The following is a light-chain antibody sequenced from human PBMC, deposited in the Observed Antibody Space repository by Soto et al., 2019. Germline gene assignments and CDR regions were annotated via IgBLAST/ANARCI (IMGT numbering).Light chain of an antibody. Sequence: QLVLTQSPSASASLGDSVKLTCTLSSGHSNYAIAWHQQQPEKGPRYLMKVNGDGSHFRGDGIPDRFSGSSSGAERYLTISSLQSDDEADYYCQTWGTGNWVFGGGTKLTVL. J-gene: IGLJ3*02. CDR1: SGHSNYA. CDR2: VNGDGSH. V-gene: IGLV4-69*01. CDR3: QTWGTGNWV.